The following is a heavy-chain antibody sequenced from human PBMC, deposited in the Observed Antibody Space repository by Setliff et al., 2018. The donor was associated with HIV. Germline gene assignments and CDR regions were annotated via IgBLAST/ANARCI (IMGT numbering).Heavy chain of an antibody. V-gene: IGHV4-59*12. Sequence: SETLSLTCTVSGGSISGYYWSWIRQPPGKGLEWIGYIYYSGRTNYNPSLKSRVTISVVTSKSHFSLKMTSVTAADTAIYFCARGALSLTMTKLLSFFDSWGQGTQVTVSS. CDR2: IYYSGRT. J-gene: IGHJ4*02. D-gene: IGHD3-22*01. CDR1: GGSISGYY. CDR3: ARGALSLTMTKLLSFFDS.